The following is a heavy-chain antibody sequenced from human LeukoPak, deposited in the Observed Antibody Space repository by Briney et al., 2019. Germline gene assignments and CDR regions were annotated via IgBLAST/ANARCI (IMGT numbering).Heavy chain of an antibody. CDR3: AREHYFYYLDA. CDR2: VNQGGTQN. V-gene: IGHV3-7*01. J-gene: IGHJ6*03. CDR1: GFTFSSQW. Sequence: GGSLRLSCAASGFTFSSQWMSWVRQAPGKGLEWVAIVNQGGTQNYYVDSVKGRFTISRDNAENSLYLQMNSLRAEDTAVYYCAREHYFYYLDAWGKGTTVTVSS.